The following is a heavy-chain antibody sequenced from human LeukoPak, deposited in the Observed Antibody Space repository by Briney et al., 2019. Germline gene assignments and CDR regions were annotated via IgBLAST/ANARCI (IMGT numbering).Heavy chain of an antibody. V-gene: IGHV4-39*01. D-gene: IGHD3-22*01. CDR2: IYYTGNT. J-gene: IGHJ4*02. Sequence: SETLSLTCSVSGDSITGYYWGWIRQPPGKGLEWIGNIYYTGNTYYNSSLKSRVTISLDTSKNQFSLKLSSVTAADTAVYYCARHLSITMKHLDYWGQGTLVTVSS. CDR3: ARHLSITMKHLDY. CDR1: GDSITGYY.